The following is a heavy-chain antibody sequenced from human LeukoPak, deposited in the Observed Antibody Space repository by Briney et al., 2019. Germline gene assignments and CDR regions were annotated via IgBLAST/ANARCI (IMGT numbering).Heavy chain of an antibody. CDR1: GFTFSSYA. CDR3: AKVRPVGVVVPAAGYNWFDP. Sequence: GGSLRLSCAASGFTFSSYAMRWVRQAPGKGLEWVSAISGSGGSTYYVDSVKGRFTISRDNSKKPLYLQMNSLRAEDTAVYYCAKVRPVGVVVPAAGYNWFDPWGQGTLVTVSS. D-gene: IGHD2-2*01. J-gene: IGHJ5*02. CDR2: ISGSGGST. V-gene: IGHV3-23*01.